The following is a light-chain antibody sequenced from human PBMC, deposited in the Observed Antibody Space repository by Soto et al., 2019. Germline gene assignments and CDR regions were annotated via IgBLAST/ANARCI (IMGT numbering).Light chain of an antibody. J-gene: IGKJ5*01. CDR2: YAS. CDR3: QQYNNWPPIT. CDR1: QSVSNN. V-gene: IGKV3-15*01. Sequence: EVMMTQSPATLSVSPGDTATLSCRASQSVSNNLAWYQQKPGQAPRLLIYYASTRATDVPARFSGSGSGTEFTLTISSLQSEDFALYYCQQYNNWPPITFGQGTRLEI.